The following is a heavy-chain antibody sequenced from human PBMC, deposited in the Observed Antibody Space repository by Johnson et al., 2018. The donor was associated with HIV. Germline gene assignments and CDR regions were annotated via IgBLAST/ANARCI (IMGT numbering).Heavy chain of an antibody. D-gene: IGHD5-24*01. CDR2: INWNGGST. J-gene: IGHJ3*02. V-gene: IGHV3-20*04. CDR3: ARVLNARPQWALDI. CDR1: GFTFDEYG. Sequence: MQLLESGGGVVRPGGSLRLSCEVSGFTFDEYGMSWVRQAPGKGLEWVSGINWNGGSTGYADSVKGRFTISRDNARNFLYLQMNSVRAEDTALYFCARVLNARPQWALDIWGQGTMVTVSS.